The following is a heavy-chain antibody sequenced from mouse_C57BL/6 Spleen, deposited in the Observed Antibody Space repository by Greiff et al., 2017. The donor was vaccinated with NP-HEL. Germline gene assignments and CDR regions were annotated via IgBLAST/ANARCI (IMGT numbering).Heavy chain of an antibody. CDR2: IDPSDSYT. CDR1: GYTFTSYW. J-gene: IGHJ4*01. Sequence: QVQLQQPGAELVMPGASVKLSCKASGYTFTSYWMHWVKQRPGQGLEWIGEIDPSDSYTNYNQKFKGKSTLTVDKSSSTAYMKLSRMTSEDSAVYYCARGESDYYAMDYWGQGTSVTVSS. V-gene: IGHV1-69*01. CDR3: ARGESDYYAMDY.